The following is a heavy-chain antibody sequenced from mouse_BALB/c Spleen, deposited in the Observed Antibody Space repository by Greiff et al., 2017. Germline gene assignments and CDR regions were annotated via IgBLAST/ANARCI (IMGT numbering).Heavy chain of an antibody. CDR3: VREGLLLYYYAMDY. J-gene: IGHJ4*01. CDR2: TRSKSNNYAT. Sequence: EVQVVESGGGLVQPKGSLKLSCAASGFTFNTYAMNWVRQAPGKGLEWVARTRSKSNNYATYYADSVKDRFTISRDDSQSMLYLQMNNLKTEDTAMYYCVREGLLLYYYAMDYWGQGTSVTVSS. V-gene: IGHV10-1*02. D-gene: IGHD2-3*01. CDR1: GFTFNTYA.